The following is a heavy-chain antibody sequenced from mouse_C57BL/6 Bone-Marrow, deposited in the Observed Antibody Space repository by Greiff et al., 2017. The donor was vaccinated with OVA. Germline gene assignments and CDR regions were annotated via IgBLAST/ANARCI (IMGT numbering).Heavy chain of an antibody. D-gene: IGHD2-3*01. CDR1: GYTFTSYW. Sequence: QVQLKQPGAELVKPGASVKMSCKASGYTFTSYWITWVKQRPGQGLEWIGDIYPGSGSTNYNEKFKSKATLTVDTSSSTAYMQLSSLTSEDSAVYYCARGWLLRRGYYFDYWGQGTTLTVSS. J-gene: IGHJ2*01. CDR3: ARGWLLRRGYYFDY. CDR2: IYPGSGST. V-gene: IGHV1-55*01.